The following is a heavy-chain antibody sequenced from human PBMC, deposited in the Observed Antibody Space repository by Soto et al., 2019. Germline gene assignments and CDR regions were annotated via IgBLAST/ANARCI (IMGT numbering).Heavy chain of an antibody. J-gene: IGHJ4*02. Sequence: SETLSLTCAVSGGSISSGGYSWSWIRQPPGKGLEWIGYIYHSGSTYYNPSLKSRVTISVDRSKNQFSLKLSSVTAADTAVYYCASRYYYDSSGYRPFDKWGQGTLVTVSS. CDR2: IYHSGST. CDR3: ASRYYYDSSGYRPFDK. V-gene: IGHV4-30-2*01. D-gene: IGHD3-22*01. CDR1: GGSISSGGYS.